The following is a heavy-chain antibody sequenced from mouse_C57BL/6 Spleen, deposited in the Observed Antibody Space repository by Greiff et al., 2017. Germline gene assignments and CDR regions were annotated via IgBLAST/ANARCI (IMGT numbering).Heavy chain of an antibody. Sequence: QVQLKQSGPGLVQPSQSLSITCTASGFSFTSYGVHWVRQSPGKGLEWLGVIWSGGSTDYNAAFISRLSISKDNSKSQVFFKMNSLQADDTAIYYCARNGDYGSRYYAMDYWGQGTSVTVSS. J-gene: IGHJ4*01. CDR1: GFSFTSYG. D-gene: IGHD1-1*01. CDR3: ARNGDYGSRYYAMDY. CDR2: IWSGGST. V-gene: IGHV2-2*01.